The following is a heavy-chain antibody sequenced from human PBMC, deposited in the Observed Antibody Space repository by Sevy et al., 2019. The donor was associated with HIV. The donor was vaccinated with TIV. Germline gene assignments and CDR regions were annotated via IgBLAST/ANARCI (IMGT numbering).Heavy chain of an antibody. CDR3: ARAPHGRLRVDFWSGYSYYYGMDV. V-gene: IGHV4-61*01. J-gene: IGHJ6*02. CDR2: IYYSGST. Sequence: SETLSLTCTVSGGSVSSGSYYWSWIRQPPGKGLEWIGYIYYSGSTNYNPSLKSRVTMSVDTSKNQFSLKLSSVTAADTAVYYCARAPHGRLRVDFWSGYSYYYGMDVWGQGTTVTVSS. D-gene: IGHD3-3*01. CDR1: GGSVSSGSYY.